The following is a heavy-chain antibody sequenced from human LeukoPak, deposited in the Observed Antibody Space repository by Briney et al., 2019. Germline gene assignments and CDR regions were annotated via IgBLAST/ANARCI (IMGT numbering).Heavy chain of an antibody. D-gene: IGHD5-18*01. J-gene: IGHJ4*02. CDR3: ARSRTVDTAMVRFDY. Sequence: SETLSLTCAAYGGSFSGYYWSWIRQPPGKGVEGGGEINHSGSTNYTPSLKSRVTISVDTSKNQFSLKLSSLPAADTAVYYCARSRTVDTAMVRFDYWGQGTLVTVSS. CDR1: GGSFSGYY. V-gene: IGHV4-34*01. CDR2: INHSGST.